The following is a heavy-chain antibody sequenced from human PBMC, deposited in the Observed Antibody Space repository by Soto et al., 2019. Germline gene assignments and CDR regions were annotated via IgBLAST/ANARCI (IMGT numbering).Heavy chain of an antibody. D-gene: IGHD1-20*01. CDR3: ARGITGTVTYYYGLDV. Sequence: QVQLVQSGAGVKKPGSSMKVSCRASGGTFSSYAISWVRQAPGQGLEWMGGIIPIFGTADYAQKFHGRVRITADESTSTAYMELSSLRSEETAVYYCARGITGTVTYYYGLDVWGQGTTVTVSS. CDR1: GGTFSSYA. J-gene: IGHJ6*02. V-gene: IGHV1-69*12. CDR2: IIPIFGTA.